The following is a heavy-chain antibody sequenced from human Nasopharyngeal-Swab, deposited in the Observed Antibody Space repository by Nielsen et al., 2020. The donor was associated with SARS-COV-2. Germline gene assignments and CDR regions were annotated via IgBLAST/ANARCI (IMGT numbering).Heavy chain of an antibody. CDR1: GFTFNNYN. J-gene: IGHJ6*02. CDR3: ARDGLDYDFWSAYFMDV. V-gene: IGHV3-21*01. CDR2: ISSGSSYI. Sequence: GESLKISCAASGFTFNNYNFNWVRQAPGKGLEWVSSISSGSSYIYYADSVKGRFTISRDNAKNSLYLQMNSLRAEDTAVYYCARDGLDYDFWSAYFMDVWGQGTMVTVSS. D-gene: IGHD3-3*01.